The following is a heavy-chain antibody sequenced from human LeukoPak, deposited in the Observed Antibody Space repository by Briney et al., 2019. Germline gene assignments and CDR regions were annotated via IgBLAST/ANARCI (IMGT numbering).Heavy chain of an antibody. Sequence: ASVKVSCKASGGTFRTSGVNWVRQAPGQRLEWMGCVIPVFGTPNYAEKFQDRVTITADESTSTAYMELNSLTSEDTAVYYCATSEDPVAIPITWGQGTLVSVSS. J-gene: IGHJ5*02. CDR3: ATSEDPVAIPIT. CDR2: VIPVFGTP. D-gene: IGHD2-21*01. CDR1: GGTFRTSG. V-gene: IGHV1-69*13.